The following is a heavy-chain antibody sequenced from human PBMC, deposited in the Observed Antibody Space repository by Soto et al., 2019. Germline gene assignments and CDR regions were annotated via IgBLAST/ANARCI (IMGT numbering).Heavy chain of an antibody. J-gene: IGHJ6*02. CDR1: GFTLSSYG. CDR3: AKDPTRLSMPLPMDV. Sequence: QVQLVESGGGVVQPGRSLRLSCAASGFTLSSYGMHWVRQAPGTGLEWVAVVSYDGTDKYYADSVKGRCIISRDNSKNTLYLQMNSLRTEDTAVYYCAKDPTRLSMPLPMDVWGQGTTVTVSS. V-gene: IGHV3-30*18. CDR2: VSYDGTDK. D-gene: IGHD2-2*01.